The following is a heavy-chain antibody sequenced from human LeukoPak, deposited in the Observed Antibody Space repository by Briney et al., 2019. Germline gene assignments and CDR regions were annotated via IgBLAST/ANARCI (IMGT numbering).Heavy chain of an antibody. CDR2: IYSGGST. D-gene: IGHD6-19*01. J-gene: IGHJ4*02. Sequence: GGSLRLSCAASGFTVSSNYMGWVRQAPGKGLEWVSVIYSGGSTYYADSVKGRFTISRDNSKNTLYLQMNSLRAEDTAVYYCAREFREMSSGWYGTFDYWGQGTLVTVSS. CDR1: GFTVSSNY. CDR3: AREFREMSSGWYGTFDY. V-gene: IGHV3-53*01.